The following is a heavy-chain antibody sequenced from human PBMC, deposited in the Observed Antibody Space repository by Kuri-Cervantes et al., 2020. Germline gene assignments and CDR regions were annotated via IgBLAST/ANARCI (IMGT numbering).Heavy chain of an antibody. D-gene: IGHD6-19*01. J-gene: IGHJ4*02. V-gene: IGHV1-69*05. CDR1: GYTFTSYD. CDR2: IIPIFGTA. CDR3: ARNPPAPQSNGWSEGSPGEYYFDY. Sequence: SVKVSCKASGYTFTSYDINWVRQATGQGLEWMGGIIPIFGTANYAQKFQGRVTITTDESTSTAYMELSSLRSEDTAVYYCARNPPAPQSNGWSEGSPGEYYFDYWGQGTLVTVSS.